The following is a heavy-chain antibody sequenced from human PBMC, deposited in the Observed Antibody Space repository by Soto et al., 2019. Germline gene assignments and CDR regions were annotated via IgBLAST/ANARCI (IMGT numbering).Heavy chain of an antibody. D-gene: IGHD2-2*02. CDR2: ITLGGST. J-gene: IGHJ4*02. CDR3: ARGYCSSTSCYIAPWGY. V-gene: IGHV4-34*01. CDR1: GGSFSANH. Sequence: SETLSLTCAISGGSFSANHWSWIRQSPGQGLEWIGEITLGGSTNYSPSLKSRVSISVDEGKKQFSLKLSSVTAADTAVYYCARGYCSSTSCYIAPWGYWGQGTLVTVS.